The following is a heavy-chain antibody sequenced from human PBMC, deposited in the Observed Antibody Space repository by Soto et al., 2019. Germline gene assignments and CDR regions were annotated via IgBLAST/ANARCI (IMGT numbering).Heavy chain of an antibody. CDR2: RSFDGTNK. V-gene: IGHV3-30*04. Sequence: PCRSLRCSCAGARCNFRNYGMRRVRQAPDKRRACVPYRSFDGTNKSYADSVKGRFNISRDNTKDTLFTDMNSLRGDATALYFCTRDAFSSSDLCYDDTWGKGTPVTASS. CDR3: TRDAFSSSDLCYDDT. J-gene: IGHJ5*02. D-gene: IGHD3-22*01. CDR1: RCNFRNYG.